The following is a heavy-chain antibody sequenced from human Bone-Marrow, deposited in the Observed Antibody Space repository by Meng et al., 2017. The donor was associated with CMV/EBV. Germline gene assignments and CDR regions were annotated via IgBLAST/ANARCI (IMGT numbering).Heavy chain of an antibody. D-gene: IGHD2-2*01. Sequence: GESLKISCGASGFTFSSYWMSWVRQAPGKGLEWVANIKQDGSEKYYVDSVKGRFTFSRDNAKNSLYLQMNSLRAEDTAVYYCARSSITSKPHAFDIWGQGKMVTVSS. J-gene: IGHJ3*02. CDR1: GFTFSSYW. V-gene: IGHV3-7*01. CDR3: ARSSITSKPHAFDI. CDR2: IKQDGSEK.